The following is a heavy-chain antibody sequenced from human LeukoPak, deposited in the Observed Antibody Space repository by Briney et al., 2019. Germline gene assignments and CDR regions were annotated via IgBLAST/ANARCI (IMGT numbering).Heavy chain of an antibody. V-gene: IGHV3-23*01. CDR3: ARSYGLDSSSSPSCGY. CDR2: TSSSDAGT. D-gene: IGHD6-6*01. Sequence: GGSLRLSCAASGFTLSTYAMSWVRQTPGKGLEWVAATSSSDAGTYHADSVRGRFTISRDNSKNTLYLQMDSLRAEDTAVYYCARSYGLDSSSSPSCGYWGQGTLVTVSS. CDR1: GFTLSTYA. J-gene: IGHJ4*02.